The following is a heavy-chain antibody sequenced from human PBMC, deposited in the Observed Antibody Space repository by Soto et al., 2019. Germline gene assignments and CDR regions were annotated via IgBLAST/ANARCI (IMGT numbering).Heavy chain of an antibody. CDR1: GFTFSIYA. Sequence: GGSLRLSCAASGFTFSIYAMSWVRQAPGKGLEWVSAISGSGGSTYYADSVRGRFTISRDNSKNTLYLQMNSLRAEDTAVYYCAKVRGVTYYYYYMDVWGKGTTVTVSS. CDR3: AKVRGVTYYYYYMDV. V-gene: IGHV3-23*01. D-gene: IGHD2-21*02. J-gene: IGHJ6*03. CDR2: ISGSGGST.